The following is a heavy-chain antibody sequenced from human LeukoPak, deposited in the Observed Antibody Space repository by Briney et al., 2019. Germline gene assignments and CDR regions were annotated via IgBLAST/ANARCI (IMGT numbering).Heavy chain of an antibody. J-gene: IGHJ6*02. V-gene: IGHV4-4*07. D-gene: IGHD6-19*01. CDR3: ARLFSRGWEYHFGLDV. CDR1: GGSISSYY. CDR2: IYTSGST. Sequence: SETLSLTCTVSGGSISSYYWSWIRQPAGKGLEWIGRIYTSGSTNYNPSLKSRVTLSVDTSKNQFSLKMSSVTAADTAVFCCARLFSRGWEYHFGLDVWGQGTTVTVS.